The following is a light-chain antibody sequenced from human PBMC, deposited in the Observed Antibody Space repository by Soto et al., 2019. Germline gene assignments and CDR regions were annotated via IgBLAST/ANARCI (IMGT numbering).Light chain of an antibody. J-gene: IGLJ2*01. V-gene: IGLV1-40*01. CDR3: QSYDSSLSGSDVV. Sequence: QPVLTQPPSVSGAPGQRVTISCTGSTSNIGAGYDVHWYQQLPGTAPKLLIYANSNRPSGVPDRFSGSKSGTSASLAITGLQAEDEADYYCQSYDSSLSGSDVVFGGGTKLTVL. CDR2: ANS. CDR1: TSNIGAGYD.